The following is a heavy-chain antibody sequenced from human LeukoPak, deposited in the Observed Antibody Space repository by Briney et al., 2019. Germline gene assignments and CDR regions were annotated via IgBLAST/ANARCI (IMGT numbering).Heavy chain of an antibody. D-gene: IGHD4-23*01. V-gene: IGHV1-46*01. CDR1: GYTFTSYY. CDR3: AREMTYGGNSYYFDY. CDR2: INPSGGST. Sequence: GASVKVSCKASGYTFTSYYMHWLRQAPGQGLEWMGVINPSGGSTSFAQMFQGRVSMTRDTSTSTVYMELSSLRSEDSAVYYCAREMTYGGNSYYFDYWGQGTLVTVSS. J-gene: IGHJ4*02.